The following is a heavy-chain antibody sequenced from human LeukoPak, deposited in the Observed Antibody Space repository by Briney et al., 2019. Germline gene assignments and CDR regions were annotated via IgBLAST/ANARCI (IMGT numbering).Heavy chain of an antibody. CDR2: IYYSGST. J-gene: IGHJ3*02. Sequence: SETLSLTCTVSGGSISSYYWSWIRQPPGKGLEWIGYIYYSGSTNYNPSLKSRITISVDTSKNQFSLKLSSVTAADTAVYYCARDPTVTEEYYDILTGADDAFDIWGQGTMVTVSS. V-gene: IGHV4-59*01. CDR3: ARDPTVTEEYYDILTGADDAFDI. CDR1: GGSISSYY. D-gene: IGHD3-9*01.